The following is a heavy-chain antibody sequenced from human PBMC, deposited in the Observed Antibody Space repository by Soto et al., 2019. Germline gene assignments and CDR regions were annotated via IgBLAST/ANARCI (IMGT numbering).Heavy chain of an antibody. CDR3: ARDVRAAAGTLVASRWFDP. J-gene: IGHJ5*02. Sequence: SETLSLTCTVSGGSISSYYWSWIRQPPGKGLEWIGYIYYSGSTNYNPSLKSRVTISVDTSKNQFSLKLSSVTAADTAVYYCARDVRAAAGTLVASRWFDPWGQGTLVTVSS. CDR1: GGSISSYY. D-gene: IGHD6-13*01. V-gene: IGHV4-59*01. CDR2: IYYSGST.